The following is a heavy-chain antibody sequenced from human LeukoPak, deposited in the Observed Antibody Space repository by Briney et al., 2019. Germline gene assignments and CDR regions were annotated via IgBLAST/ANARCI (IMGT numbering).Heavy chain of an antibody. CDR3: ARGGQLNWFDP. D-gene: IGHD5-18*01. J-gene: IGHJ5*02. Sequence: PSETLSLTCTVSGDSISSSYWSWIRQPPGKGLEWIGYLSYSGSTGSNPSLRSRVTISVDTSKNQFSLRLTSVTAADTAMYYCARGGQLNWFDPWGQGTLVTVSS. V-gene: IGHV4-59*01. CDR2: LSYSGST. CDR1: GDSISSSY.